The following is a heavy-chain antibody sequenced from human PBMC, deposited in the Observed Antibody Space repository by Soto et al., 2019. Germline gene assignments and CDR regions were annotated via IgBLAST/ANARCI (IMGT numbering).Heavy chain of an antibody. Sequence: EVQLLESGGGLVQPGGSLRLSCAASGVTFSGYAMSWVRQAPGKGLEWVSSICASGGSTYYADSVKGRFTISRDNSKNTLYLQMDSRRAEDTAVYFCAKRSDYFDDWGQGTLVTVSS. CDR1: GVTFSGYA. V-gene: IGHV3-23*01. CDR2: ICASGGST. CDR3: AKRSDYFDD. J-gene: IGHJ4*02.